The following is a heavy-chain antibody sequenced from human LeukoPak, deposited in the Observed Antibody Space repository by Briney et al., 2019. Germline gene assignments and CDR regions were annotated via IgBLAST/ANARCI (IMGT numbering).Heavy chain of an antibody. Sequence: GGSLRLSCAASGFTFSSYWMSWVRQAPGEGREWVANIKQDGSEKYYVDSVKGRFTISRDNARNSVYLQMNSLRVEDTAVYYCARDPVEWEQLLDYWGQGTLVTVSS. D-gene: IGHD1-26*01. CDR2: IKQDGSEK. CDR1: GFTFSSYW. CDR3: ARDPVEWEQLLDY. J-gene: IGHJ4*02. V-gene: IGHV3-7*01.